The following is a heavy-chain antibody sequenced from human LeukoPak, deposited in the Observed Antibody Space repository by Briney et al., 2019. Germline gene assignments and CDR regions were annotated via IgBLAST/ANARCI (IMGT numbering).Heavy chain of an antibody. J-gene: IGHJ4*02. CDR3: ALTTRAAGTERIDY. CDR2: IIPIFGTA. Sequence: SVKVSCKASGGTFSSYAISWVRQAPGQGLEWMGGIIPIFGTANYAQKFQGRVTITVDESTSTAYMELSSLRSEDTAVYYCALTTRAAGTERIDYWGQGTLVTVSS. D-gene: IGHD6-13*01. V-gene: IGHV1-69*13. CDR1: GGTFSSYA.